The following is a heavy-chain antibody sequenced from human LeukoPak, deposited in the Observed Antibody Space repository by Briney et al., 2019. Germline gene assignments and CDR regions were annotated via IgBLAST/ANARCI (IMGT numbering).Heavy chain of an antibody. J-gene: IGHJ4*02. CDR1: GFTFSSYW. Sequence: PAGSLRLSCAASGFTFSSYWMHWVRQAPGKGLVWVSRINSDGSTTGYADSVMGRFTISRDNAKNTPYLQMNSLRAEDTAVYYCARVIYSGWEGELSDWGQGTLVTVSS. CDR3: ARVIYSGWEGELSD. V-gene: IGHV3-74*01. CDR2: INSDGSTT. D-gene: IGHD6-19*01.